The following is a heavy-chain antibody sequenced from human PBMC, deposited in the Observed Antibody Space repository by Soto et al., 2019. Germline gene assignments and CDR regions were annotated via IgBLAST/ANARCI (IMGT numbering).Heavy chain of an antibody. CDR1: GFNFGFFG. Sequence: QIQLVESGGDVVQPGRSLRLSCAASGFNFGFFGMHWVRQAPGKGLEWVAFISGDGINTHYADSVRGRFTLSRDYSKKTMYLQMDTLREDDTALYYCARGNLSFDFDSWGQRTLVTVSS. V-gene: IGHV3-30*03. CDR3: ARGNLSFDFDS. J-gene: IGHJ4*02. D-gene: IGHD3-10*01. CDR2: ISGDGINT.